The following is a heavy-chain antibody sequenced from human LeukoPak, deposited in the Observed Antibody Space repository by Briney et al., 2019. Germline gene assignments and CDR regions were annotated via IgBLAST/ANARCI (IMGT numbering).Heavy chain of an antibody. CDR2: ISSSSSYI. J-gene: IGHJ3*02. D-gene: IGHD5-12*01. CDR3: ARVSGSGYTYAFDI. CDR1: GFTFSTYS. V-gene: IGHV3-21*01. Sequence: PGGSLRLSCAASGFTFSTYSMNWVRQAPGKGLEWVSSISSSSSYIYYADSVKGRFTISRDNAKNSLYLQMNSLRAEDTAVYYCARVSGSGYTYAFDIWGQGTMVTVSS.